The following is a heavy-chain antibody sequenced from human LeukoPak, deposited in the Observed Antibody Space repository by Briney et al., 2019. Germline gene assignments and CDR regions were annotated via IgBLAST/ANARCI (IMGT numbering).Heavy chain of an antibody. CDR2: IYSGGST. D-gene: IGHD3-10*01. V-gene: IGHV3-53*01. Sequence: PGGSLRLSCAASGFTVSSNYMSWVRQAPGKGLEWVSVIYSGGSTYYADSVKGRFTISRDNSKNTLYLQMNSLRAEDTAVYYCAKDALRFGELLADYMDVWGKGTTVTVSS. J-gene: IGHJ6*03. CDR3: AKDALRFGELLADYMDV. CDR1: GFTVSSNY.